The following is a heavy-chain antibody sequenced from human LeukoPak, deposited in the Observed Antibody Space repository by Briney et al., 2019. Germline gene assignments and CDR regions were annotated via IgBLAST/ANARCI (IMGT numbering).Heavy chain of an antibody. Sequence: PSETLSLTCTVSGGSISSYYWSWIRQPAGKGLEWIGRIYTSGSTNYNPSLKSRVTMSVDTSKNQFSLKLSSVTAADTAVYYCARGGSYYYGSGRYWAFDYWGQGTLVTVSS. CDR1: GGSISSYY. V-gene: IGHV4-4*07. CDR3: ARGGSYYYGSGRYWAFDY. CDR2: IYTSGST. D-gene: IGHD3-10*01. J-gene: IGHJ4*02.